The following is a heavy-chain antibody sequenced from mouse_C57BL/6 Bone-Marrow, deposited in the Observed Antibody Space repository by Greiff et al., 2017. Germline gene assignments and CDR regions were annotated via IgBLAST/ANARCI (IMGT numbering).Heavy chain of an antibody. D-gene: IGHD1-1*01. CDR2: IYPRSGNT. Sequence: VQGVEPGAELARPGASVKLSCKASGYTFTSYGISWVKQRPGQGLEWIGEIYPRSGNTYYNEKFKGKATLTADKSSSTAYMELRSLTSEDSAVYFCARSTVTLYYAMDYWGQGTSVTVSS. CDR3: ARSTVTLYYAMDY. V-gene: IGHV1-81*01. J-gene: IGHJ4*01. CDR1: GYTFTSYG.